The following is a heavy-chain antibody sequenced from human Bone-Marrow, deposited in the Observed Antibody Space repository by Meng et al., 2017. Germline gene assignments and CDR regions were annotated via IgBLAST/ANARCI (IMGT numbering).Heavy chain of an antibody. J-gene: IGHJ4*02. CDR3: ARIPGYSSGWYYFDY. CDR1: GYTVTGYD. CDR2: INPNSGGT. D-gene: IGHD6-19*01. V-gene: IGHV1-2*06. Sequence: RSGGGVKKPGCSGKGSCQASGYTVTGYDMHWVRQAPGQGLEWMGRINPNSGGTNYAQKLQGRVTMTRDTSISTAYMELSRLRSDDTAVYYCARIPGYSSGWYYFDYWGQGTLVSLL.